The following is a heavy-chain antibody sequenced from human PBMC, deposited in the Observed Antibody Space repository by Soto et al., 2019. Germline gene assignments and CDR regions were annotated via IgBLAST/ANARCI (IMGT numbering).Heavy chain of an antibody. J-gene: IGHJ6*02. V-gene: IGHV3-15*07. D-gene: IGHD4-17*01. Sequence: GGSLRLSCAASGFTFSNAWMNWVRQAPGKGLEWVGRIKSKTDGGTTDYAAPVKGRFTISRDDSKNTLYLQMNSLKTEDTAVYYCTTVSAVTTTVGTYYYYYGMDVWGQGTTVTVSS. CDR3: TTVSAVTTTVGTYYYYYGMDV. CDR2: IKSKTDGGTT. CDR1: GFTFSNAW.